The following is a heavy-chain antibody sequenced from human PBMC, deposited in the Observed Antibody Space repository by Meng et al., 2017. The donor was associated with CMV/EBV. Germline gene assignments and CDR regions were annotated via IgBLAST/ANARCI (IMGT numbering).Heavy chain of an antibody. CDR3: ARHIPQVTGYSSGWYPRSSSNWFDP. Sequence: SETLSLTCTVSGGSISSSSYYWGWTRQPPGKGLEWTGSIYYSGSTYYNPSPKSRVTISVDTSKNQFSLKLSSVTAADTAVYYCARHIPQVTGYSSGWYPRSSSNWFDPWGQGTLVTVSS. V-gene: IGHV4-39*01. CDR2: IYYSGST. CDR1: GGSISSSSYY. D-gene: IGHD6-19*01. J-gene: IGHJ5*02.